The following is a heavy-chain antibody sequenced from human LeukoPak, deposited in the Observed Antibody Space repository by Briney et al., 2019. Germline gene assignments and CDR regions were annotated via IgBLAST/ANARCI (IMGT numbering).Heavy chain of an antibody. J-gene: IGHJ6*02. CDR3: ARDHTLDYGDYYYGLDV. CDR1: GGSTSSGGYY. CDR2: ISYSGST. D-gene: IGHD4-17*01. Sequence: SQTLSLTCTVSGGSTSSGGYYWSWIRQHPGKGLVWIAYISYSGSTYHNPSLRSRVTISLDTSKNQFSLKLSSVTAADTAVYYCARDHTLDYGDYYYGLDVWGQGTTVTVSS. V-gene: IGHV4-31*03.